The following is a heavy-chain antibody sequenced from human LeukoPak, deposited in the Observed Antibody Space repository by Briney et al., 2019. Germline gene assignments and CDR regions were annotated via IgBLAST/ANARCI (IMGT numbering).Heavy chain of an antibody. CDR2: IYYSGST. CDR3: ARDRRRDLLHAFDI. D-gene: IGHD1-26*01. J-gene: IGHJ3*02. Sequence: SETLSLTCIVSGGSITSSSYWGWIRQPPGKGLEWIGSIYYSGSTYYNPSLKSRVTISLDASKNQFSLKLSSVTAADTAVYYCARDRRRDLLHAFDIWGQGTMVTVSS. CDR1: GGSITSSSY. V-gene: IGHV4-39*07.